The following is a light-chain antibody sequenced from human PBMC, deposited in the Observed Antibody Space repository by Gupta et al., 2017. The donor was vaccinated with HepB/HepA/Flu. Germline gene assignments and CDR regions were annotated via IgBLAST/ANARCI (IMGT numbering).Light chain of an antibody. CDR1: KTIRSDY. V-gene: IGKV3-20*01. Sequence: ETVLPKSPGTLSLPPGEGATLFCRASKTIRSDYLAWYQQKPGQAPRLLISSASIRATGIPDRFTSSGSGTDFTLTISRLEPEDFAVYYCQQYGTSTRITFGQGTRLEIK. CDR3: QQYGTSTRIT. J-gene: IGKJ5*01. CDR2: SAS.